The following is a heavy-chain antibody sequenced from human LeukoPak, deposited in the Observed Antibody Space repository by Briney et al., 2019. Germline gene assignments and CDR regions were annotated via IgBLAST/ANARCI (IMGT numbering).Heavy chain of an antibody. V-gene: IGHV3-21*01. CDR1: GFTFSSYS. J-gene: IGHJ4*02. CDR2: ISSSSSYI. Sequence: GGSLRLSCAASGFTFSSYSMNWVRQAPGKGLEWVSPISSSSSYIYYADSVKGRFTISRDNAKNSLYLQMNSLRAEDTAVYYCARVGGYSGYEWNDYWGQGTLVTVSS. D-gene: IGHD5-12*01. CDR3: ARVGGYSGYEWNDY.